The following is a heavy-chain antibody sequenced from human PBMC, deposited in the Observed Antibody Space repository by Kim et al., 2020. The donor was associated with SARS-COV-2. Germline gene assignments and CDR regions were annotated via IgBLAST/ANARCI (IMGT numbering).Heavy chain of an antibody. CDR1: GFTFSSYA. CDR2: ISYDGSNK. V-gene: IGHV3-30*04. CDR3: ARPPTYCSGGSCYSSYYYYDYGMDL. J-gene: IGHJ6*02. Sequence: GGSLRLSCAASGFTFSSYAMHWVRQAPGKGLEWVAVISYDGSNKYYVDSVKGRFTISRDNSKNTLYLQMNSLRAEDTAVYYCARPPTYCSGGSCYSSYYYYDYGMDLWGQGTTVTVSS. D-gene: IGHD2-15*01.